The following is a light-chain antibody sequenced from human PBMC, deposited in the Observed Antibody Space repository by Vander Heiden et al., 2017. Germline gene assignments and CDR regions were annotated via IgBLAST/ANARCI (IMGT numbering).Light chain of an antibody. J-gene: IGKJ2*01. CDR1: QDINKY. CDR2: DAS. CDR3: QQYDNYPLT. V-gene: IGKV1-33*01. Sequence: DIQITQSPSSLSASVESRVTITCQATQDINKYLNWYQQKPGKAPKLLIYDASFLETGVSSRFSGSGSGTDFTLTINNLQPEDIATYYCQQYDNYPLTFGQGTKLEIK.